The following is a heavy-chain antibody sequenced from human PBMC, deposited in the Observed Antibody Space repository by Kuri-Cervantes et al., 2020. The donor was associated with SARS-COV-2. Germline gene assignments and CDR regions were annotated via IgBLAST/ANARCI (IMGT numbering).Heavy chain of an antibody. CDR3: AIRRSYYAFDI. J-gene: IGHJ3*02. Sequence: GGSLRLSCEASGVTGSNFEMNWVRQAPGKGLEWVAYISESGATIYYADSVKGRFTISRDNSKNTLYLQMNSLRAEDTAVYYCAIRRSYYAFDIWGQGTMVTVSS. V-gene: IGHV3-48*03. CDR1: GVTGSNFE. CDR2: ISESGATI. D-gene: IGHD1-26*01.